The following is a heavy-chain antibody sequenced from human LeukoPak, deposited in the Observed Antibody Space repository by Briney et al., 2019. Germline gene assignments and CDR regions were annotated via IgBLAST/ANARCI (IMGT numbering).Heavy chain of an antibody. CDR1: GYSISSGYY. D-gene: IGHD6-13*01. V-gene: IGHV4-38-2*02. Sequence: SETLSLTCTVSGYSISSGYYWGWIRQPPGKGLEWIGNIYHSGNTYYNPSLKSRVTVSVDMSKNQFSLKLNSVTAADTALYYCARAYSSSWYWNWFDPWGQGTLVTVSS. CDR2: IYHSGNT. CDR3: ARAYSSSWYWNWFDP. J-gene: IGHJ5*02.